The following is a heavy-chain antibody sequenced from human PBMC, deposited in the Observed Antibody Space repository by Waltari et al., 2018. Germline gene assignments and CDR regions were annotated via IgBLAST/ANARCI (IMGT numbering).Heavy chain of an antibody. Sequence: QVQLVQSGAEVKKPGASVKVSCKASGYTFTGYYMHWVRQAPGQGLGGMGRINPNSCGTNYAQKFQGRVTMTRDTSISTAYMELSRLRSDDTAVYYCARVVTTVTTGGVAPWGQGTLVTVSS. CDR1: GYTFTGYY. D-gene: IGHD4-17*01. CDR2: INPNSCGT. V-gene: IGHV1-2*06. CDR3: ARVVTTVTTGGVAP. J-gene: IGHJ5*02.